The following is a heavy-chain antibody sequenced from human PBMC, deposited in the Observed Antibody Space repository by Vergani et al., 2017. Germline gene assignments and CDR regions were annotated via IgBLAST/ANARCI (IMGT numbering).Heavy chain of an antibody. V-gene: IGHV3-21*04. CDR3: TKGSVYYHDSAGHGYDPYTGFDL. CDR2: ISSSSSYI. CDR1: GFTFSSYA. D-gene: IGHD5-12*01. J-gene: IGHJ3*01. Sequence: EVQLLESGGGLVQPGGSLRLSCAASGFTFSSYAMSWVRQAPGKGLEWVSSISSSSSYIYYADSVKGRFTISRDNAKNSLFLEMNSLRFEDTAVYFCTKGSVYYHDSAGHGYDPYTGFDLWGQGTLVTVSS.